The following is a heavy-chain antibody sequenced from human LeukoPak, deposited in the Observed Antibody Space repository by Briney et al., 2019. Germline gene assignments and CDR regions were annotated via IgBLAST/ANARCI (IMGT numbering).Heavy chain of an antibody. CDR3: ARGGILHPFDY. CDR2: INAGNGNT. D-gene: IGHD1-26*01. V-gene: IGHV1-3*03. CDR1: GYTFTGYY. Sequence: ASVKVSCKASGYTFTGYYMHWVRQAPGQGLEWMGWINAGNGNTKYSQEFQGRVTITRDTSASTAYMELSSLRSEDMAVYYCARGGILHPFDYWGQGTLVTVSS. J-gene: IGHJ4*02.